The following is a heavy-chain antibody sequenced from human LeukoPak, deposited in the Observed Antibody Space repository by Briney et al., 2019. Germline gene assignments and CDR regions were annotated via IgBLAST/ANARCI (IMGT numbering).Heavy chain of an antibody. D-gene: IGHD2-21*02. V-gene: IGHV4-31*03. CDR2: IYSSRIT. J-gene: IGHJ4*02. CDR3: ARNNFGDFLELAY. Sequence: TSSETLSLTCTVSGGSISSGGYYWSWIRQHPGKGLEWIGYIYSSRITHYNPSVKSRLSISVDMSKNQFSLHLSSVTAADTAVYYCARNNFGDFLELAYWGQGTVVTVSS. CDR1: GGSISSGGYY.